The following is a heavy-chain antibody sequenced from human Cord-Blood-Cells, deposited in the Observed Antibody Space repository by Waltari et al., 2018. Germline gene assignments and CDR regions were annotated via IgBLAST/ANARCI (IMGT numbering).Heavy chain of an antibody. Sequence: QVQLQQWGAGLLKPSETLSLTCAVYGGSFSGYYWCWIRQPPGKGLEWIGEINHSGSTNYNPSRKSRVTISVDTSKNQFSLKLSSVTAADTAVYYCARGYSSSWYGYWGQGTLVTVSS. V-gene: IGHV4-34*01. CDR2: INHSGST. D-gene: IGHD6-13*01. J-gene: IGHJ4*02. CDR1: GGSFSGYY. CDR3: ARGYSSSWYGY.